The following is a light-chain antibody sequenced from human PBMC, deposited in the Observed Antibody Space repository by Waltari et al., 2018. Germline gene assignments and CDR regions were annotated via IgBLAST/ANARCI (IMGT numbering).Light chain of an antibody. J-gene: IGKJ3*01. V-gene: IGKV3-15*01. Sequence: EIVMTQSPATLSVSPGERATLSCRASQSVSSSLAWYQQKPGQAPRLLIYGASTRASGIPARFSGSGSGTEFTLTISSLQSEDFVVYYCQQYNNWPFTFGPGTKVDIK. CDR2: GAS. CDR3: QQYNNWPFT. CDR1: QSVSSS.